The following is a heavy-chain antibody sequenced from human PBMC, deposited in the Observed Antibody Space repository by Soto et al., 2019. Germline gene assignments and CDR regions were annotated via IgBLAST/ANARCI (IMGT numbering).Heavy chain of an antibody. CDR3: ARGQHGLDH. J-gene: IGHJ4*02. V-gene: IGHV3-30-3*01. D-gene: IGHD2-8*01. CDR2: VSNDGRNK. CDR1: GFTFSIYA. Sequence: QVQLLEAGGGVVQPGRSLRLSCAASGFTFSIYAMHWVRQPPGKGLEWVAVVSNDGRNKFYADSVRGRFTISRDNSKNTLYLEMDSLRFEDTAVFYCARGQHGLDHWGQGSLV.